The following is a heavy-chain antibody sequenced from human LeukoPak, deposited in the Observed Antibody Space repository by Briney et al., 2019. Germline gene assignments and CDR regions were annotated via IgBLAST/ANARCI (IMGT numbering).Heavy chain of an antibody. CDR2: INPNSGGT. D-gene: IGHD1-26*01. CDR3: AREGSGSYFSQDY. J-gene: IGHJ4*02. CDR1: GYTFTGYY. Sequence: ASVKVSRKASGYTFTGYYMHWVRQAPGQGLEWMGWINPNSGGTNYAQKFQGRVTMTRDTSISTAYMELSRLRSDDTAVYYCAREGSGSYFSQDYWGQGTLVTVSS. V-gene: IGHV1-2*02.